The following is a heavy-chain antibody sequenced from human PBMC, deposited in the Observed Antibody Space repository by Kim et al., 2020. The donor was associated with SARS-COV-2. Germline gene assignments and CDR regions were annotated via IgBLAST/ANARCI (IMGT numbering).Heavy chain of an antibody. CDR1: GLTVSSNF. Sequence: GGSLRLSCAGSGLTVSSNFVSWVRQAPGKGLEWVAVVYSGGRRNYADSVKGRFITSRDHSTSTAYLEMNSLRGEDTAVYYCSTDKRYSYGRGAFDIWGQG. J-gene: IGHJ3*02. D-gene: IGHD5-18*01. CDR3: STDKRYSYGRGAFDI. V-gene: IGHV3-66*01. CDR2: VYSGGRR.